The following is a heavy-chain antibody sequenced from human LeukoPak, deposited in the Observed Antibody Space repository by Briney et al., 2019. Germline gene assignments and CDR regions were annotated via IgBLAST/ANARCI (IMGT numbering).Heavy chain of an antibody. CDR2: IHYPGTT. D-gene: IGHD1-1*01. CDR3: ARHRNWNQGQYSFDS. V-gene: IGHV4-59*08. CDR1: GDSITSNY. Sequence: SETLSLTCTVSGDSITSNYWNWIRQPPGKGLEWIGYIHYPGTTNYNPSLKSRITLSVDTSKNQFSLRLNSLTAADTAVYFCARHRNWNQGQYSFDSWGQGALVTVS. J-gene: IGHJ4*02.